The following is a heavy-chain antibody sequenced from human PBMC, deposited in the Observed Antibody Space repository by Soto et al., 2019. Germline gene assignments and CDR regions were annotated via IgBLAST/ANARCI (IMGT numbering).Heavy chain of an antibody. V-gene: IGHV4-59*02. J-gene: IGHJ3*02. Sequence: SSETLSLTCTVSGGSVNDYYWSWLRQPPGKGLEWLGYIYYSGSTKYNPSLKSRVTISVDTSRNQFSLNLRSVTTADTAVYYCASGLRPNPVDIWGLGTMVTVSS. CDR3: ASGLRPNPVDI. D-gene: IGHD2-15*01. CDR1: GGSVNDYY. CDR2: IYYSGST.